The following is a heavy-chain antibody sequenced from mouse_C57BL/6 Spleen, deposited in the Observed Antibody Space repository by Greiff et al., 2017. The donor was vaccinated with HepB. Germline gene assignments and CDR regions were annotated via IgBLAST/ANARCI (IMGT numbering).Heavy chain of an antibody. CDR2: IDPNSGGT. CDR3: AKDSITTVVATNAMDY. J-gene: IGHJ4*01. D-gene: IGHD1-1*01. Sequence: QVQLKQPGAELVKPGASVKLSCKASGYTFTSYWMHWVKQRPGRGLEWIGRIDPNSGGTKYNEKFKSKATLTVDKPSSTAYMQLSSLTSEDSAVYYCAKDSITTVVATNAMDYWGQGTSVTVSS. CDR1: GYTFTSYW. V-gene: IGHV1-72*01.